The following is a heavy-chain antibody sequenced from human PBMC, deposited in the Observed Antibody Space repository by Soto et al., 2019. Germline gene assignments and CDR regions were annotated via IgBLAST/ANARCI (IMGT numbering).Heavy chain of an antibody. CDR3: AREGTGWFAP. CDR2: ISSSSSTI. V-gene: IGHV3-48*02. Sequence: EVQLVESGGGLVEPGGSLRLSCAASGFTFSTYTMNWVRQAPGKGLEWVSYISSSSSTIFYADSMKGRFTISRDNAKNSLYLQMNSLRDEDTAVYYCAREGTGWFAPWGQGTLVTVSS. J-gene: IGHJ5*02. D-gene: IGHD1-1*01. CDR1: GFTFSTYT.